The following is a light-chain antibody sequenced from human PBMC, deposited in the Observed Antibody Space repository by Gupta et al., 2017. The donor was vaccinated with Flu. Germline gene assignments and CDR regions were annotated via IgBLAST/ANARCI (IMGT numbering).Light chain of an antibody. CDR1: QNIGNY. V-gene: IGKV1-39*01. CDR2: AAS. J-gene: IGKJ1*01. Sequence: DIEMTQSPSSLSASVGDRVTITCRASQNIGNYLNWYQQKPGRAPNLLIYAASSLHAGVPSRFNGSGSGTDFTLTISRLQPEDFASYYCQQTDSTIRTFGQGTKVDIK. CDR3: QQTDSTIRT.